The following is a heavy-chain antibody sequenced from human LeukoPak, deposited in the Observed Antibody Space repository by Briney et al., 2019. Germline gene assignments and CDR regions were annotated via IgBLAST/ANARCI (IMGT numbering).Heavy chain of an antibody. V-gene: IGHV3-23*01. D-gene: IGHD2-8*01. CDR3: AKGRVMGWVMVPTPRPDFDY. J-gene: IGHJ4*02. CDR2: ISGSGGST. CDR1: GFTFSSYS. Sequence: PGGSLRLSCAASGFTFSSYSMNWVRQAPGKGLEWVSAISGSGGSTYYADSVKGRFTISRDNSKNTLYLQMNSLRAEDTAVYYCAKGRVMGWVMVPTPRPDFDYWGQGTLVTVSS.